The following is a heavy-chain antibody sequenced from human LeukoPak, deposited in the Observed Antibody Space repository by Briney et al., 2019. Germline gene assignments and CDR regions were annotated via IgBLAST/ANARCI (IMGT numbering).Heavy chain of an antibody. CDR3: AGAPRYSSSWYGYYFYYYMDV. CDR1: GFTFSSYK. J-gene: IGHJ6*03. V-gene: IGHV3-48*03. CDR2: ISNSDSTI. Sequence: GGSLRLSCAATGFTFSSYKMNWVRQAPGKGLEWVSYISNSDSTIYYADSVKGRFTILRDNSKNTLYLQMDRLTVDDTAVYYCAGAPRYSSSWYGYYFYYYMDVWGKGTTVTVSS. D-gene: IGHD2-2*01.